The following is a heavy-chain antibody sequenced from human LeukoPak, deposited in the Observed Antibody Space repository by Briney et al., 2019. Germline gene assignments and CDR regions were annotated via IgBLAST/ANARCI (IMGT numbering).Heavy chain of an antibody. V-gene: IGHV3-30*18. CDR1: GFTFSSYG. D-gene: IGHD3-22*01. CDR3: ANTDSSGYQYYFDY. Sequence: GGSLRLSCAASGFTFSSYGMHWVRQAPGKGLEWVAVISYDGSNKYYADSVKGRFTISRDNSKNTLHLQMNSLRAEDTAVYYCANTDSSGYQYYFDYWGQGTLVTVSS. CDR2: ISYDGSNK. J-gene: IGHJ4*02.